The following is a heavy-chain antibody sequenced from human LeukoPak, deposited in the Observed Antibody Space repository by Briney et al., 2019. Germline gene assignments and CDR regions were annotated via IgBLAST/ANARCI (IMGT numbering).Heavy chain of an antibody. J-gene: IGHJ6*03. CDR1: GGSSSGYY. Sequence: PSETLSLACAVYGGSSSGYYWSWIRQPPGKGLEWIGEINHSGSTNYNPSLKSRVTISVDTSKNQFSLKLSSVTAADTAVYYCARAEDYGDYPRHYYYYMDVWGKGTTVTVSS. D-gene: IGHD4-17*01. V-gene: IGHV4-34*01. CDR2: INHSGST. CDR3: ARAEDYGDYPRHYYYYMDV.